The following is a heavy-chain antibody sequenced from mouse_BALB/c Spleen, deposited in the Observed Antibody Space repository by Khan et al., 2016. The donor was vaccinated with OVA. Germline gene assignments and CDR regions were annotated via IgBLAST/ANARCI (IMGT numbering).Heavy chain of an antibody. J-gene: IGHJ3*01. CDR1: GYTFTTYW. Sequence: QVQLKQSGAELAKPGASVGMSCKASGYTFTTYWMHWVKQRPGKGLEWIGYIDPSTGYTEYNQKFKEQATLTADKSSSTVYMQLSSLTSEDATVDYCTRRGLYGSFTYWGQGTLVTVSA. CDR2: IDPSTGYT. CDR3: TRRGLYGSFTY. D-gene: IGHD1-1*02. V-gene: IGHV1-7*01.